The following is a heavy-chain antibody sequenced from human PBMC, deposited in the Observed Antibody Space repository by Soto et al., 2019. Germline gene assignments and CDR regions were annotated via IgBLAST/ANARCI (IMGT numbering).Heavy chain of an antibody. V-gene: IGHV3-30*18. CDR1: GFTFSSYG. CDR2: ISYDGSNK. Sequence: QVQLVESGGGVVQPGRSLRLSCAASGFTFSSYGMHWVRQAPGKGLEWVAVISYDGSNKYYADSVKGRFTISRDNSKNRLYLQMNSLRAEETAVYYCAKVKGGGGYNLYYFDYWGQGILVTVSS. J-gene: IGHJ4*02. D-gene: IGHD5-12*01. CDR3: AKVKGGGGYNLYYFDY.